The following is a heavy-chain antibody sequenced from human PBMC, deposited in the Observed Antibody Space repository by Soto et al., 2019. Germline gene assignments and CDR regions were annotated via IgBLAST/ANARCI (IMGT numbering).Heavy chain of an antibody. Sequence: QLQLQESGPGLVKPSETLSLTCTVSGGSISSSSYYWGWIRQPPGKGLEWIGSIYYSGSTYYNPSLKSRVTISVDTSKNQFSLKLSSVTAADTAVYYCARHPLSTSYDYWGQGTLVTVSS. V-gene: IGHV4-39*01. CDR3: ARHPLSTSYDY. CDR2: IYYSGST. CDR1: GGSISSSSYY. J-gene: IGHJ4*02.